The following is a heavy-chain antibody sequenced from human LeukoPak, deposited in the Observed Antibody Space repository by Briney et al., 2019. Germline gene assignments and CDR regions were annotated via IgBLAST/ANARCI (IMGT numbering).Heavy chain of an antibody. V-gene: IGHV1-46*01. Sequence: ASVKVSCKASGYTFTSYYMHWVRQAPGQGLEWMGIINPSGGSTSYAQKFQGRVTMTRDTTTSTVYMELSSLRSEDTAVYYCARDPLERRENYYGMDVWGQGTTVTVSS. J-gene: IGHJ6*02. D-gene: IGHD1-1*01. CDR3: ARDPLERRENYYGMDV. CDR2: INPSGGST. CDR1: GYTFTSYY.